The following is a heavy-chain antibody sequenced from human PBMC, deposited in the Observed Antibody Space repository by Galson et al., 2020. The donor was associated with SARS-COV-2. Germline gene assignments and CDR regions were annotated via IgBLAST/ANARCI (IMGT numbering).Heavy chain of an antibody. CDR2: SCYSGNT. D-gene: IGHD3-22*01. V-gene: IGHV4-39*07. Sequence: SETLSLTCTVSGGSISSSSYYWGWIRQPPGQGLEWIGSSCYSGNTYYNPTLTSQVTISVDTSKNQFSLKLGSVTAADTAVYYCARLTEYYDSSCLHYYYYDYMDVWGKETTVTFS. J-gene: IGHJ6*03. CDR3: ARLTEYYDSSCLHYYYYDYMDV. CDR1: GGSISSSSYY.